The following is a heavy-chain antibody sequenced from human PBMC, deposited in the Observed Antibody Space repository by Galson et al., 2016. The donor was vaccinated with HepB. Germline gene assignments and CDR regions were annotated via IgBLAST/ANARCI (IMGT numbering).Heavy chain of an antibody. CDR1: GFTFSSYS. J-gene: IGHJ4*02. CDR3: AKNSRGFPPDY. CDR2: ITYSGDNT. V-gene: IGHV3-23*01. D-gene: IGHD3-22*01. Sequence: SLRLSCAASGFTFSSYSMSWVRQAPGKGLEWVSTITYSGDNTYYADSVKGRFTISRDSSKNSLYLQMNSLRADDTAIYYCAKNSRGFPPDYWDQGTLSPSPQ.